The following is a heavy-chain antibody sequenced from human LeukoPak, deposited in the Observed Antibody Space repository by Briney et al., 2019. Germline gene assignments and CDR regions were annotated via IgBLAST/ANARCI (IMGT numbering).Heavy chain of an antibody. D-gene: IGHD3-3*01. V-gene: IGHV4-59*11. CDR3: ARDGVASPYYFDY. CDR2: IYYSGST. Sequence: PSETLSLTCTVSGGSISSRYWSWIGQPPGQGLEGIGYIYYSGSTNYNPSLKSRVTISVDTSKNQFSLKLSSVTAADTAVYYCARDGVASPYYFDYWGQGTLVTVSS. CDR1: GGSISSRY. J-gene: IGHJ4*02.